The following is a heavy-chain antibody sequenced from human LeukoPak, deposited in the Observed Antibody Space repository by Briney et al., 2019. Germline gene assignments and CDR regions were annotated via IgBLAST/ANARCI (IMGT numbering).Heavy chain of an antibody. J-gene: IGHJ6*03. CDR3: ARDRGSGSYYNPDPYYYYYMDV. CDR2: IYTSGST. CDR1: GGSISSYY. V-gene: IGHV4-4*07. D-gene: IGHD3-10*01. Sequence: PSETLSLTCTVSGGSISSYYWSWIRQPAGKGLEWIGRIYTSGSTNYNPSLKSRVTMSVDTSKNQFSLKLSSVTAADTAVYYCARDRGSGSYYNPDPYYYYYMDVWGKGTTVTISS.